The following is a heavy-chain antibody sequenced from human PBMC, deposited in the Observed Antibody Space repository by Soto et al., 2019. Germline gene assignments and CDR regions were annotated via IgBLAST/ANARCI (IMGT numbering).Heavy chain of an antibody. Sequence: QVQLQESGPGLVKPSETLSLTCTVSGGAINSYYWSWIRQPAGKGLEWIGRVYPTGDTDYNPSLESRVTLSLASSENQFSLKLSSVTAADTAVYYCARYAPSTGWFDSWGQGTPVTVSS. V-gene: IGHV4-4*07. J-gene: IGHJ5*01. CDR2: VYPTGDT. D-gene: IGHD6-19*01. CDR3: ARYAPSTGWFDS. CDR1: GGAINSYY.